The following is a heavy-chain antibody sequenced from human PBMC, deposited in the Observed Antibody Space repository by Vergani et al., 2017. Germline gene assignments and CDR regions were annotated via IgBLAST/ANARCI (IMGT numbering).Heavy chain of an antibody. CDR2: IYYSGST. D-gene: IGHD3-10*01. CDR1: GGSISSYY. J-gene: IGHJ6*02. Sequence: QVQLQESGPGLVKPSETLSLTCTVSGGSISSYYWSWIRQPPGKGLEWIGYIYYSGSTNYNPSLKSRVTISVDTSKNQFSLKLSSVTAADTAVYYCARLGITMVRGLYYYYGMDVWGQGP. V-gene: IGHV4-59*08. CDR3: ARLGITMVRGLYYYYGMDV.